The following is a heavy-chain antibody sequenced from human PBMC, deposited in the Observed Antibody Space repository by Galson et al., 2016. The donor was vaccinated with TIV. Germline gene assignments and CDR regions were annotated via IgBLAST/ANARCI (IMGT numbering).Heavy chain of an antibody. CDR1: GGSMSSYY. Sequence: SETLSLTCTVSGGSMSSYYWSWIRQPPGKGLEWIAYISDSGASNKNPSLESRVTISMDTSKKQTSLKLRSVTAADTAVYYCARDLGLSAFDIWGQGTMVTVSS. D-gene: IGHD7-27*01. J-gene: IGHJ3*02. V-gene: IGHV4-59*01. CDR3: ARDLGLSAFDI. CDR2: ISDSGAS.